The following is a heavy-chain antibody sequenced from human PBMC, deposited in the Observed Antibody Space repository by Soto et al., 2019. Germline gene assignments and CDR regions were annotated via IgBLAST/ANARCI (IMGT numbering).Heavy chain of an antibody. J-gene: IGHJ4*02. CDR1: GYGFTTYG. V-gene: IGHV1-18*01. Sequence: QVHLVQSGAEVQKPGASVKVSCKGSGYGFTTYGITWVRQAPGQGLEWMAWISAHNGNTNYAQKLQGRDTVTRDTSTSTAYMELRSLRSDDTAVYYCARGRYGDYWGQGDLVTVSS. D-gene: IGHD1-1*01. CDR3: ARGRYGDY. CDR2: ISAHNGNT.